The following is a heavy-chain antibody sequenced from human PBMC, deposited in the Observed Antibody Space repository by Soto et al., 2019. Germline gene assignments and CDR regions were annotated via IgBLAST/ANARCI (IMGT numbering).Heavy chain of an antibody. J-gene: IGHJ4*02. D-gene: IGHD3-10*01. CDR3: ARSYYHTSNYRANWLNYFYS. V-gene: IGHV1-3*01. CDR1: GYTFTSYA. CDR2: INAGDGNT. Sequence: GASVKVSCKASGYTFTSYAMHWVRQAPGQRLEWMGRINAGDGNTKYSQKFQGRVTITRDTSASTVYMELSSLRSEDTAVYYCARSYYHTSNYRANWLNYFYSWGQGTLVTVSS.